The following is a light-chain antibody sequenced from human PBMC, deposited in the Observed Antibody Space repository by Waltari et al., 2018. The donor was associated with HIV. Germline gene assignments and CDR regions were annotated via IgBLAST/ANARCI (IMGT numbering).Light chain of an antibody. CDR3: QVWDPTTDHMV. V-gene: IGLV3-21*04. CDR1: NIETKS. Sequence: SYVLTPPPSVSVAPGKTASITCWGNNIETKSVHWNQQKPGQAPVLVIYYDSDRPSGIPERFSGSNSGNTATLTITRVEAGDEADYFCQVWDPTTDHMVFGGGTKLTVL. CDR2: YDS. J-gene: IGLJ3*02.